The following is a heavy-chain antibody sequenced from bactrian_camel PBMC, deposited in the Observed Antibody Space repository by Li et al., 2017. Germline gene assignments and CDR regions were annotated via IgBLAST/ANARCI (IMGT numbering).Heavy chain of an antibody. J-gene: IGHJ4*01. Sequence: HVQLVESGGGSVQAEGSLRLSCVVTGTFTVPLCMGWYRQGPGQEREGVAAICTGGTFTHYADSVRARFTISQDNAANTVYLQMNNLRPEDSAMYVCAADTGNGGAWMSEAKYRSWGQGTQVTVS. CDR3: AADTGNGGAWMSEAKYRS. V-gene: IGHV3S53*01. CDR1: GTFTVPL. D-gene: IGHD7*01. CDR2: ICTGGTFT.